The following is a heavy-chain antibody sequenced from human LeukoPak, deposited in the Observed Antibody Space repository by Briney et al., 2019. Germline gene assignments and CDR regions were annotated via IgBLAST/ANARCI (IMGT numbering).Heavy chain of an antibody. J-gene: IGHJ4*02. CDR3: ARDGGWAVRGADY. Sequence: GGSLRLSCAASGFTFSDYWMTWVRHAPGKGLEWVANIKQDGSEKYYVDSVKGRFTISRDNAKNSLYLQMNSLRAEDTAVYYCARDGGWAVRGADYWGQGTLVTVSS. CDR2: IKQDGSEK. CDR1: GFTFSDYW. D-gene: IGHD3-10*01. V-gene: IGHV3-7*01.